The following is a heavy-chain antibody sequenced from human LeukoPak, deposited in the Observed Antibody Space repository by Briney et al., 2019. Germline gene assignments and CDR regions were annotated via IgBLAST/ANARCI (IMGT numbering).Heavy chain of an antibody. V-gene: IGHV4-61*02. CDR2: IYTSGST. J-gene: IGHJ4*02. CDR1: GGSISSGSCY. CDR3: AREVEMATIY. D-gene: IGHD5-24*01. Sequence: SETLSLTCTVSGGSISSGSCYWSWIRQPAGKGLEWIGRIYTSGSTNYNPSLKSRVTISVDTSKNQFSLKLSSVTAADTAVYYCAREVEMATIYWGQGTLVTVSS.